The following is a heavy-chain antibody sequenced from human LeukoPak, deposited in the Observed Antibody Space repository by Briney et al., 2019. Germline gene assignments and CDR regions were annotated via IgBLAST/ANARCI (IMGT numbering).Heavy chain of an antibody. J-gene: IGHJ4*02. CDR1: GYSISSGYY. D-gene: IGHD5-18*01. Sequence: SETLSLTCAVSGYSISSGYYWGWIRQPPGKGLEWIGSIYHSGSTYYNPSLKSRVTISVDTSKNQFSLKLSSVTAADTAVYYCAKTDVDTGYYWGQGTLVTVS. CDR2: IYHSGST. V-gene: IGHV4-38-2*01. CDR3: AKTDVDTGYY.